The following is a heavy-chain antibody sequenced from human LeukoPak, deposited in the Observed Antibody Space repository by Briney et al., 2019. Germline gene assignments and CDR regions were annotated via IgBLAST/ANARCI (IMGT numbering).Heavy chain of an antibody. D-gene: IGHD4-23*01. Sequence: SETLSLTCTVSGASLSHYFWSWIRQPAGKGLEWIGHFSISGNTNYNPSLKGRVTMPVDMSKNQFSLKLRSVTAADTAMYYCASISMSYGGNSFDAFDIWGQGTMVTVSS. CDR3: ASISMSYGGNSFDAFDI. J-gene: IGHJ3*02. V-gene: IGHV4-4*07. CDR1: GASLSHYF. CDR2: FSISGNT.